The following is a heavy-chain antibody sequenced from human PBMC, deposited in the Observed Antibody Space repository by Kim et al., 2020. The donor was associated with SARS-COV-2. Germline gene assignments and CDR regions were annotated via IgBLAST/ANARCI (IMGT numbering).Heavy chain of an antibody. Sequence: SETLSLTCTVSGGSISSGGYYWSWIRQHPGKGLEWIGYIYYSGSTYYNPSLKSRVTISVDTSKNQFSLKLSSVTAADTAVYYCARDRVTMVRGVIIPNYYYGMDVWPRDHGHRLL. J-gene: IGHJ6*02. CDR3: ARDRVTMVRGVIIPNYYYGMDV. V-gene: IGHV4-31*03. CDR2: IYYSGST. CDR1: GGSISSGGYY. D-gene: IGHD3-10*01.